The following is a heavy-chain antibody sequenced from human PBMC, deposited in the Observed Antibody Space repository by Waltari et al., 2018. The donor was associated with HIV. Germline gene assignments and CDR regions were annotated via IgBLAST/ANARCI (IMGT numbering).Heavy chain of an antibody. Sequence: QITLKESGPTLVKPTPTLTLTCTFSGFSLSTSGVGVGWNSQLPGTAPEWLALIYWDDDNRYSPSLKSRLTITKDTSKNQVVLTMTNMDPVYTATYYCVHTTGLYCTTTYCRTFYSGKDVWGQGTTVTVSS. J-gene: IGHJ6*02. V-gene: IGHV2-5*02. CDR1: GFSLSTSGVG. CDR3: VHTTGLYCTTTYCRTFYSGKDV. D-gene: IGHD2-8*01. CDR2: IYWDDDN.